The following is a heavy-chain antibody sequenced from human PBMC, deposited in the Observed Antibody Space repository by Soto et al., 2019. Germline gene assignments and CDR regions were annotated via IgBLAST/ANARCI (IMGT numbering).Heavy chain of an antibody. J-gene: IGHJ4*02. CDR1: GYTFTSRD. CDR3: ARGDYGWGSYYGRGAYFEF. Sequence: QVQLVQSGAEVKRPGATVKVSCKASGYTFTSRDINWVRQATGQGLEWMGWMNPTSGSTGYAQKFQGRVTMTRNTSIDTADMELSSLRSEDTAVYFCARGDYGWGSYYGRGAYFEFWGQGTLITVSS. V-gene: IGHV1-8*02. D-gene: IGHD3-10*01. CDR2: MNPTSGST.